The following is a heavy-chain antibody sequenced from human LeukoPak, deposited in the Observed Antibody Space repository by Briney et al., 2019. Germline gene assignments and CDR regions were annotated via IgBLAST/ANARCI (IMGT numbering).Heavy chain of an antibody. CDR3: ARRRSGLGATTMIDY. CDR2: INHSAST. J-gene: IGHJ4*02. D-gene: IGHD1-26*01. CDR1: GGSFSGYY. Sequence: PSETLSLTCAVYGGSFSGYYWSWIRQPPGKGLEWIGEINHSASTNYNPSLKSRVTISVDTSKNQFSLKVSSVTAADTAVYYCARRRSGLGATTMIDYWGQGTLVTVSS. V-gene: IGHV4-34*01.